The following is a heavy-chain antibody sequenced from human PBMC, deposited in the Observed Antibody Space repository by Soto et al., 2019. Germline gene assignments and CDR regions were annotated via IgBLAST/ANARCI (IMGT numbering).Heavy chain of an antibody. J-gene: IGHJ5*02. CDR1: GGSISSYY. Sequence: SETQSLTSTVSGGSISSYYWSWIRQPPGKGLEWIGYIYYSGSTNYNPSLKSRVTISVDTSKNQFSLKLSSVTAADTAVYYCARGPTSWFDPWGQGTLVTVSS. V-gene: IGHV4-59*01. CDR3: ARGPTSWFDP. CDR2: IYYSGST.